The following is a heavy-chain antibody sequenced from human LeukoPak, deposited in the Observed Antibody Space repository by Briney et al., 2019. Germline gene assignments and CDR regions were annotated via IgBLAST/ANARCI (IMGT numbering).Heavy chain of an antibody. D-gene: IGHD3-9*01. CDR2: TYYRSKWYN. Sequence: SQTLSLICAISRDSVSSNNGAWNWIRQSPSRGLEWLGRTYYRSKWYNDYAGSFISRITISPDTSKNQFSLQLDSVTPEDTAVYYCARDVGATGWHTFDYWGQGTLVTVSS. V-gene: IGHV6-1*01. CDR3: ARDVGATGWHTFDY. J-gene: IGHJ4*02. CDR1: RDSVSSNNGA.